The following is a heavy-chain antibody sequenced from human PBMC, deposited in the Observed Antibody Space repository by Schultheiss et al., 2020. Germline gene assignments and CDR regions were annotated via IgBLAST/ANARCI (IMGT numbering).Heavy chain of an antibody. CDR1: GFTFSSYG. CDR2: IWYDGSNK. Sequence: GGSLRLSCAASGFTFSSYGMHWVRQAPGKGLEWVAVIWYDGSNKYYADSVKGRFTISRDNSKNTLYLQMNSLRAEDTAVYYCARDYDFWSGHYYYYYMDVWGKGTTVT. CDR3: ARDYDFWSGHYYYYYMDV. D-gene: IGHD3-3*01. J-gene: IGHJ6*03. V-gene: IGHV3-33*01.